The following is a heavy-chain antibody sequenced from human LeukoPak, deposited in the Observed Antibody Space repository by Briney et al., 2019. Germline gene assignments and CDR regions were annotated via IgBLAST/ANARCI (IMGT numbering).Heavy chain of an antibody. CDR2: IKQDGREK. CDR3: AKGPELPRPNYFDY. J-gene: IGHJ4*02. V-gene: IGHV3-7*03. D-gene: IGHD1-26*01. Sequence: GGSLRLSCTASGFTFSDYWMTWVRQAPGKGLECVANIKQDGREKYSVDSVKGRFTISRDNTKNSLYLQMNSLRAEDTAVYYCAKGPELPRPNYFDYWGQGTLVTVSS. CDR1: GFTFSDYW.